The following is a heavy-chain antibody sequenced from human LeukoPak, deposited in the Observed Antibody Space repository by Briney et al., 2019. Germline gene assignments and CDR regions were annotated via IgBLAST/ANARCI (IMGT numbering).Heavy chain of an antibody. CDR1: GYSISSGYY. CDR2: IYHSGST. J-gene: IGHJ4*02. D-gene: IGHD3-10*01. Sequence: PSETLSLTCTVSGYSISSGYYWGWIRQPPGKGLEWIGSIYHSGSTYYNLSLKSRVTVSVDTSKNQFSLKLSSVTAADTAVYYCARQQWGYYGSGSSFDYWGQGTLVTVSS. CDR3: ARQQWGYYGSGSSFDY. V-gene: IGHV4-38-2*02.